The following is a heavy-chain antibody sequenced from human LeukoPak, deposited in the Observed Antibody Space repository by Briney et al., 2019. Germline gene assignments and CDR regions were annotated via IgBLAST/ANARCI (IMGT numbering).Heavy chain of an antibody. D-gene: IGHD5-18*01. CDR1: GYIFSDCQ. J-gene: IGHJ4*02. CDR3: ARDCGLGYGNDY. CDR2: LSRRGERI. V-gene: IGHV3-48*03. Sequence: GGSLRLSCAVSGYIFSDCQMHWVRQAPGKGLAWVSYLSRRGERILYADSVKGRFIISRDNAKNSLYLQMNNLRAEDTAMYYCARDCGLGYGNDYWGQGTLVTVSS.